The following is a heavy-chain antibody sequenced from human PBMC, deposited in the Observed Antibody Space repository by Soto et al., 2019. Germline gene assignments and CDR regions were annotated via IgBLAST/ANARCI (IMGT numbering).Heavy chain of an antibody. Sequence: PSETLCLTCTVSGGSVSSSSWSWIRQPPGRGLEWIGYIYNNGRTDYNPSLKSRVTISVDTSKNHFSLKLSSVTPADTAVYYCARGQRESDPYYYGMDVWGQGATVTVAS. CDR3: ARGQRESDPYYYGMDV. D-gene: IGHD2-21*02. V-gene: IGHV4-59*02. J-gene: IGHJ6*02. CDR2: IYNNGRT. CDR1: GGSVSSSS.